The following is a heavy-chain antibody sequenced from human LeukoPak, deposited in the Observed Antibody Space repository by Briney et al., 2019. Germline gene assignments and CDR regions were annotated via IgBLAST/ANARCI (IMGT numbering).Heavy chain of an antibody. CDR1: GGPFSGYY. CDR3: ARALYGSGSYGIDY. CDR2: INHGGST. V-gene: IGHV4-34*01. Sequence: SETLSLPCAVYGGPFSGYYWSWIRQPPGKGLEWIGEINHGGSTNYNPSLKSRVTISVETSNNQFSLKLSSVTAADTAVYYCARALYGSGSYGIDYWGQGTLVTVSS. J-gene: IGHJ4*02. D-gene: IGHD3-10*01.